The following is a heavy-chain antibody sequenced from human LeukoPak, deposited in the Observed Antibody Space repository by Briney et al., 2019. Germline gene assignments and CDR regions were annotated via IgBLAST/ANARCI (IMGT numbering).Heavy chain of an antibody. CDR3: ARRSVTMVRGVRLGYDAFDI. J-gene: IGHJ3*02. Sequence: GGSLRLSCAASGFTFSDYYMSWIRQAPGKGLEWVSYISSSGSTIYYADSVKGRFAISRDNAKNSLYLQMNSLRAEDTAVYYCARRSVTMVRGVRLGYDAFDIWGQGTMVTVSS. CDR1: GFTFSDYY. V-gene: IGHV3-11*01. D-gene: IGHD3-10*01. CDR2: ISSSGSTI.